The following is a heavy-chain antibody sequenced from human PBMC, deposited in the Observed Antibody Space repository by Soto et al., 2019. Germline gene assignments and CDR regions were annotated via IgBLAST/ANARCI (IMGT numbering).Heavy chain of an antibody. Sequence: SETLSLTCTVSGGSVSSGSYYWSWIRQPPGKGLEWIGYIYYSGSTNYNPSLKSRVTISVDTSKNQFSLKLSSVTAADTAVYYCARDDPPGMIVVAPRYWGQGTLVTVSS. CDR2: IYYSGST. V-gene: IGHV4-61*01. CDR1: GGSVSSGSYY. D-gene: IGHD3-22*01. J-gene: IGHJ4*02. CDR3: ARDDPPGMIVVAPRY.